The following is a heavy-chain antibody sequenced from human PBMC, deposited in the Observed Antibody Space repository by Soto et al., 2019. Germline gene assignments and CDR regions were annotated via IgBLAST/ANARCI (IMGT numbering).Heavy chain of an antibody. CDR2: ISGSGDKT. J-gene: IGHJ1*01. CDR3: ARESKWYGGQYFQD. D-gene: IGHD2-8*01. Sequence: EVQLSQSGGGLAQPGTSLRLSFAASGFTFKYYAMTWVRQAPGKGLEWVSTISGSGDKTDYADSVKGRFRVSRDNSKDTLYLQMDSLRADDTALYYCARESKWYGGQYFQDWGQGTLVTVSS. V-gene: IGHV3-23*01. CDR1: GFTFKYYA.